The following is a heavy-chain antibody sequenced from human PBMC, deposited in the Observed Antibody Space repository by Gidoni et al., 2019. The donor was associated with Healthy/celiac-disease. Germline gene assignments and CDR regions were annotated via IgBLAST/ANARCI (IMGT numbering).Heavy chain of an antibody. CDR1: GGTFSSYA. CDR2: IIPILGIA. D-gene: IGHD6-13*01. Sequence: QVQLVQSGAEVKKPGSSVKVSCKASGGTFSSYAISWVRQAPGQGLEWMGRIIPILGIANYAQKCQGRVTITADKSTSTAYMELSSLRSEDTAVYYCARERPRYSSSWYIPGDYWGQGTLVTVSS. CDR3: ARERPRYSSSWYIPGDY. V-gene: IGHV1-69*09. J-gene: IGHJ4*02.